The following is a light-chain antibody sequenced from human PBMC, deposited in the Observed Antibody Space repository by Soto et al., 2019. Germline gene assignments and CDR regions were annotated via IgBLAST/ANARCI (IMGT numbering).Light chain of an antibody. CDR3: QQSYSTPRT. CDR1: QSISTY. CDR2: AES. Sequence: DIQMTQSPSSLSASVGDRVTITCRASQSISTYLNWYQQKVGKAPKLLIYAESSLQRGVPSRFSGSGSGTDFTLPISSLQPEDFATYYCQQSYSTPRTFGQGTKLEIK. J-gene: IGKJ2*02. V-gene: IGKV1-39*01.